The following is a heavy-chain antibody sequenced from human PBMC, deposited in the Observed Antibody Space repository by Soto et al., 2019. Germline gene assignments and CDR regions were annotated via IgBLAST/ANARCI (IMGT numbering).Heavy chain of an antibody. CDR3: TTGDGYSDILNRYYSFLDFDY. D-gene: IGHD3-9*01. CDR2: IKSKTDGGTT. J-gene: IGHJ4*02. Sequence: GGSLRLSCAASGFTFSNAWMSWVRQAPGKGLEWVGRIKSKTDGGTTDYAAPVKGRFTISRDDSKNTLYLQMNSLKTEDTAVYYCTTGDGYSDILNRYYSFLDFDYCGQGTLVTVSS. V-gene: IGHV3-15*01. CDR1: GFTFSNAW.